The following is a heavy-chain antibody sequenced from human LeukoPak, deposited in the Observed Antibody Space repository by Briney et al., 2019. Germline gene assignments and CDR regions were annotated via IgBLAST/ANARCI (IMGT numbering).Heavy chain of an antibody. CDR1: GFTFSSYA. D-gene: IGHD2-15*01. Sequence: GGSLRVSCAASGFTFSSYAMSWVRQAPGEGLEWVSAISGSGGSTYYADSVKGRFTISRDNSKNTLYLQMNSLRAEDTAVYYCAKDSRGCSGGSCRLRGMDVWGKGTTVIVSS. J-gene: IGHJ6*04. CDR3: AKDSRGCSGGSCRLRGMDV. V-gene: IGHV3-23*01. CDR2: ISGSGGST.